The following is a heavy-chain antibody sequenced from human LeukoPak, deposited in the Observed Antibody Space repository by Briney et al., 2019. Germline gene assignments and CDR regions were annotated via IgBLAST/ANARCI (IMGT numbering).Heavy chain of an antibody. CDR3: AELGITMIGGV. D-gene: IGHD3-10*02. CDR2: ISYDGSNK. CDR1: GFTFSSYA. J-gene: IGHJ6*04. Sequence: PGRSLRLSCGASGFTFSSYAMHWVRQAPGKGLEWVAVISYDGSNKDYADSVKGRSTISRDDSKNTLFLQMNSLRIDDTAVYYCAELGITMIGGVWGKGTTVTISS. V-gene: IGHV3-30*14.